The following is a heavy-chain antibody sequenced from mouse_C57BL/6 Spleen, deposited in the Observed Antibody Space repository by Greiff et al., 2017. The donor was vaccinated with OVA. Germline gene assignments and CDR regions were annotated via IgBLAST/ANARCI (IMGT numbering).Heavy chain of an antibody. CDR1: GFTINDDY. V-gene: IGHV14-4*01. D-gene: IGHD4-1*01. J-gene: IGHJ2*01. CDR3: TNWDY. Sequence: EVKLMESGAELVRPGASVTLSCTASGFTINDDYMHWVKQRPEQGLEWIGWIDPESGATEYASKFQGKATITADTSSNTAYLQLSSLTSEDTAVYYCTNWDYWGQGTTLTVSS. CDR2: IDPESGAT.